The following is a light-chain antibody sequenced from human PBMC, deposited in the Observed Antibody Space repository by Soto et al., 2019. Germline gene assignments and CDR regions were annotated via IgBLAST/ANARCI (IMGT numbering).Light chain of an antibody. CDR3: QQYNSWPPIT. CDR1: QSVNTN. Sequence: EIVMTQSPATLSVSPGETATLSCRASQSVNTNLAWYQQKPGQAPRLLIYGTFTRATGIPARFRGSGSGTEFTLTISSLQSEDFAVYYCQQYNSWPPITFGQGTRLEIK. CDR2: GTF. V-gene: IGKV3-15*01. J-gene: IGKJ5*01.